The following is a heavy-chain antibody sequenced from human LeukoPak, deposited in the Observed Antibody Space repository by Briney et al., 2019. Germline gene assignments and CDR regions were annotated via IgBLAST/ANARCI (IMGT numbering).Heavy chain of an antibody. Sequence: GGSLRLSCAASGFTFSSFAMSWVRQAPGKGLEWVSSISGSGESTYYADYVKGRFTVSRDNSKNTLNLQLNSLRAEDTAVYYCAKDAIGQFRPYYFDCWGQGALVTVSS. CDR3: AKDAIGQFRPYYFDC. V-gene: IGHV3-23*01. CDR2: ISGSGEST. CDR1: GFTFSSFA. J-gene: IGHJ4*02.